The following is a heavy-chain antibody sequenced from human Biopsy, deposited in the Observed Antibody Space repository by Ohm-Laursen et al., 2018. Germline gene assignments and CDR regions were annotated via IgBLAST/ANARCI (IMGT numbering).Heavy chain of an antibody. CDR1: GGSISSYY. CDR2: IYYTGST. V-gene: IGHV4-59*08. J-gene: IGHJ2*01. D-gene: IGHD1-26*01. Sequence: SETLSLTCTVSGGSISSYYWSWIRQPSGKGLEWIGYIYYTGSTNYNPSLKSRVTISVNTSMTHLSLRLTSVTAADTAVYYCARHAPSYSGSYWRYFDLWGRGTLVTVSS. CDR3: ARHAPSYSGSYWRYFDL.